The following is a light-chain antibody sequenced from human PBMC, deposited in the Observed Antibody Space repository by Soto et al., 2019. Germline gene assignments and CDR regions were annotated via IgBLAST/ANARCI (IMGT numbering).Light chain of an antibody. CDR1: SGHSSYA. V-gene: IGLV4-69*01. Sequence: QPVLTQSPSASASLGASVNLTCTLSSGHSSYAIAWHQQQPEKGPRYLMKLNSDGSHSKGDGIPDRFSGSSSGAERYLTISRLQSEDEADYYCQTGGTGIHYVFGTGTKVTVL. J-gene: IGLJ1*01. CDR3: QTGGTGIHYV. CDR2: LNSDGSH.